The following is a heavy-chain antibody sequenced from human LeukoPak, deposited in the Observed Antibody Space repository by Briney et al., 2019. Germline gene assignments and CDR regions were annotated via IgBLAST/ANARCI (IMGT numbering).Heavy chain of an antibody. V-gene: IGHV5-51*01. Sequence: GESLKISCKGSGYSFTSYWIGWVRQMPGKGLEWMGVIYPGDSDTTYSPSFQGQVSISADKSISTAYLQWSSLKASDTAMYYCARLSGSYYSAFDIWGQGTMVTVSS. J-gene: IGHJ3*02. CDR2: IYPGDSDT. CDR1: GYSFTSYW. D-gene: IGHD1-26*01. CDR3: ARLSGSYYSAFDI.